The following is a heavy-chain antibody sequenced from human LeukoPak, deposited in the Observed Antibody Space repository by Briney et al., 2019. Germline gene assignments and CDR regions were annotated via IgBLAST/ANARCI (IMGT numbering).Heavy chain of an antibody. CDR3: ARGMVGATGFDY. CDR2: IYHSGST. Sequence: SETLSLTCTVSGYSISSGYYWGWIRQPPGKGLEWIGSIYHSGSTYYNPSLKSRVTISVGTSKNQFSLKLSSVTAADTAVYYCARGMVGATGFDYWGQGTLVTVSS. V-gene: IGHV4-38-2*02. D-gene: IGHD1-26*01. CDR1: GYSISSGYY. J-gene: IGHJ4*02.